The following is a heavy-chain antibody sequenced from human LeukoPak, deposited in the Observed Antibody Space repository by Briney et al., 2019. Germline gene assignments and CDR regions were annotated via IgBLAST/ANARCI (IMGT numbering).Heavy chain of an antibody. CDR3: ARDGVEFYNWFDP. D-gene: IGHD2-21*01. V-gene: IGHV3-74*01. J-gene: IGHJ5*02. CDR2: INSDGSST. Sequence: PGGSLRLSCAASGFTFSNYAMSWVRQAPGKGLVWVSRINSDGSSTTYADSVKGRFTISRDNAKNTLYLQMNSLRAEDTAVYYCARDGVEFYNWFDPWGQGTLVTVSS. CDR1: GFTFSNYA.